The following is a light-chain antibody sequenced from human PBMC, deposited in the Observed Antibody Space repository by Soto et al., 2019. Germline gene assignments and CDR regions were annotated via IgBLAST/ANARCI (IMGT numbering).Light chain of an antibody. CDR1: QAISNY. V-gene: IGKV1-27*01. CDR3: QKYNTARWT. Sequence: DIQMTQSPSSLSASVGDRVTITCRASQAISNYLAWYQQKPGRVPELLIYATSTLQSGVPSRFSGSGSGTEFTLTRSSLQPEDVATYYCQKYNTARWTFGQGTKVEIK. J-gene: IGKJ1*01. CDR2: ATS.